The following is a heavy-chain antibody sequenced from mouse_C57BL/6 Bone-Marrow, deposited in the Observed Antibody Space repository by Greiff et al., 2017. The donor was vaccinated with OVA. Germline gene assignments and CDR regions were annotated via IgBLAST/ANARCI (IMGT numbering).Heavy chain of an antibody. V-gene: IGHV1-85*01. CDR1: GYTFTSYD. D-gene: IGHD2-1*01. J-gene: IGHJ3*01. Sequence: QVHVKQSGPELVKPGASVKLSCKASGYTFTSYDINWVKQRPGQGLEWIGWIYPRDGSTKYNEKFKGKATLTVDTSSSTAYMELHSLTSEDSAVYFCARSGGNYYWGQGTLVTVSA. CDR3: ARSGGNYY. CDR2: IYPRDGST.